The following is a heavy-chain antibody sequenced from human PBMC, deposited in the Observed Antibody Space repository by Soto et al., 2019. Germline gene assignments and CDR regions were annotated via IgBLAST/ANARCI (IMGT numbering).Heavy chain of an antibody. J-gene: IGHJ4*02. Sequence: QLQLQESGSGLVRPSQTLSLTCAVSGGSISSGGFSWSWIRQPPGKGLESIGYIYHSGSTYYNPSIKSRVTISVDRSKNRFSLKLSSVTAADTAVYYCAGGIAARPLGYWGQGTLVTVSS. V-gene: IGHV4-30-2*01. CDR1: GGSISSGGFS. CDR3: AGGIAARPLGY. D-gene: IGHD6-13*01. CDR2: IYHSGST.